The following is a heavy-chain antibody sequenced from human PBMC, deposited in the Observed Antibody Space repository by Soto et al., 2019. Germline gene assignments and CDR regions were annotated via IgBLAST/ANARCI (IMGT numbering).Heavy chain of an antibody. D-gene: IGHD1-26*01. CDR3: ARERTYYSFDY. J-gene: IGHJ4*02. CDR2: INAGNGNT. CDR1: GYTFTSYA. Sequence: ASVKVSCKASGYTFTSYAMHWVRQAPGQRLEWMGWINAGNGNTKYSQKFQGRVTMTRNTSISTAYMELSSLRSEDTAVYYCARERTYYSFDYWGQGTLVTVSS. V-gene: IGHV1-3*01.